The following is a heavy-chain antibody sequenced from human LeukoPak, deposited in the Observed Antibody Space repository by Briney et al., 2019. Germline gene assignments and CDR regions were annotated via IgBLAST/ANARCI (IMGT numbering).Heavy chain of an antibody. V-gene: IGHV1-8*01. J-gene: IGHJ6*02. CDR3: ARDLKYYYYYGMDV. CDR1: GYTFTSYD. Sequence: ASVKVSCKASGYTFTSYDINWVRQATGQGLEWMGWMNPNSGNTGYAQNFQGRVTMTRNTSISTAYMELSSLRSEDTAVYYCARDLKYYYYYGMDVWGQGTTVTVSS. CDR2: MNPNSGNT.